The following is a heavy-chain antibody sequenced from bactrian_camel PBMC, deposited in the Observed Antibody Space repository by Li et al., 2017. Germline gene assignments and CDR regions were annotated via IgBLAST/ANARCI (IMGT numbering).Heavy chain of an antibody. CDR3: VNGASDVGYNY. V-gene: IGHV3S31*01. CDR1: GFTFSTYP. Sequence: VQLVESGGGLVQPGGSLRLSCVASGFTFSTYPMTWVRQRPGKGLEWVSYINSGGGSTFYADHVKGRFTISRDNAKNTLYLQLNSLKTEDMAMYYCVNGASDVGYNYWGQGTQVTVS. CDR2: INSGGGST. J-gene: IGHJ4*01. D-gene: IGHD3*01.